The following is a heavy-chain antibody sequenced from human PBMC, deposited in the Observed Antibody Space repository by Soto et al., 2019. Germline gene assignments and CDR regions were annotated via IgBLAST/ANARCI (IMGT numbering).Heavy chain of an antibody. V-gene: IGHV3-15*01. CDR1: GFAFNNAW. J-gene: IGHJ4*02. CDR3: TTEGRFTVVRGLISSLEC. Sequence: PGGSLRLSCAASGFAFNNAWMTWVRQAPGKGLEWVGRIKSKTDGGTTDYAAPVKGRFTISRDDSKNTLYLQMNGLKTEDTAVYYCTTEGRFTVVRGLISSLECWGQGTLVTVSS. D-gene: IGHD3-10*01. CDR2: IKSKTDGGTT.